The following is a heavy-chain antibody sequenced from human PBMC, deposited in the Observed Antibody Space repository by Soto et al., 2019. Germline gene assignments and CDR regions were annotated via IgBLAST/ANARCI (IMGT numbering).Heavy chain of an antibody. CDR1: GGSFSGYY. J-gene: IGHJ5*02. Sequence: PSETLSLTCAVYGGSFSGYYWSWIRQPPGKGLEWIGEINHSGSTNYNPSLKSRVTISVDTSKNQFSLKLSSVTAADTAVYYCARGQDIVVVVAATRRWFGPWGQGTLVTVSS. V-gene: IGHV4-34*01. D-gene: IGHD2-15*01. CDR3: ARGQDIVVVVAATRRWFGP. CDR2: INHSGST.